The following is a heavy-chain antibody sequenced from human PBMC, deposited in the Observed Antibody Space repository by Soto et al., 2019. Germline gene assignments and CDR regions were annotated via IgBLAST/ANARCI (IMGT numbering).Heavy chain of an antibody. CDR3: AKDLEDNRYCSSTSCYWDFDY. CDR1: GFTFSSYG. V-gene: IGHV3-30*18. Sequence: PGGSLILSCAASGFTFSSYGMHWVRQAPGKGLEWVAVISYDGSNKYYADSVKGRFTISRDNSKNTLYLQMNSLRAEDTAVYYCAKDLEDNRYCSSTSCYWDFDYWGQGTLVTVSS. D-gene: IGHD2-2*01. CDR2: ISYDGSNK. J-gene: IGHJ4*02.